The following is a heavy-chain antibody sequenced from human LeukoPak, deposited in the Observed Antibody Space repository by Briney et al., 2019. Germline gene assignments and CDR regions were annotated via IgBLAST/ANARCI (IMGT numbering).Heavy chain of an antibody. V-gene: IGHV3-48*02. Sequence: GGSLRLSCAASGFTFSSYSMNWVRQAPGKGLEWVSYISSSSTIYYADSVRGRFTISRDNAKNSLYLQMNSLRDEDTAVYYCARDLVYGDYVFDYWGQGTLVTVSS. CDR3: ARDLVYGDYVFDY. J-gene: IGHJ4*02. CDR2: ISSSSTI. D-gene: IGHD4-17*01. CDR1: GFTFSSYS.